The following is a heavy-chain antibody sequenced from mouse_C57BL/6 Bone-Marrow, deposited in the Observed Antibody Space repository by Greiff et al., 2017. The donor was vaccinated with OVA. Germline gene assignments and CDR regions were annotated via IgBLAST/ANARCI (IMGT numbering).Heavy chain of an antibody. CDR2: IYYSGTI. CDR3: AREDRGYFDY. CDR1: GISITTGNYR. V-gene: IGHV3-5*01. Sequence: EVKVIESGPGLVKPSQTVFLTCTVTGISITTGNYRWSWIRQFPGNKLEWIGYIYYSGTITYNPSLPSRTTITRDTPKNQFFLEMNSLTAEDTATYYCAREDRGYFDYWGQGTTLTVSS. J-gene: IGHJ2*01. D-gene: IGHD2-14*01.